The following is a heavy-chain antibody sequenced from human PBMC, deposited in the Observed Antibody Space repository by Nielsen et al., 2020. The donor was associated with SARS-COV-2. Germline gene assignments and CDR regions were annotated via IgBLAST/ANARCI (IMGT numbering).Heavy chain of an antibody. CDR2: ISSDATTI. CDR1: GFNFRGYE. D-gene: IGHD7-27*01. J-gene: IGHJ6*02. Sequence: GESLKISCVASGFNFRGYEMNWVRQAPGKGLEWVSYISSDATTIFYVDSVKGRFIMSRDNARNSLYLQMNSLRVEDTAIYYCVRDNWGRMDVWGQGTTVTVSS. V-gene: IGHV3-48*03. CDR3: VRDNWGRMDV.